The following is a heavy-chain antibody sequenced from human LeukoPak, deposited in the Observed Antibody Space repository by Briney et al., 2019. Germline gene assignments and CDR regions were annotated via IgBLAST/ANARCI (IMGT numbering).Heavy chain of an antibody. V-gene: IGHV3-23*01. CDR3: ARAYYYDSSGYHR. J-gene: IGHJ5*02. D-gene: IGHD3-22*01. CDR2: IGGIGAST. CDR1: GFTFSSHA. Sequence: GGSLRLSCAASGFTFSSHAMTWVRQTPGKGLEWVSSIGGIGASTYYADSVKGRFTISRDNAKNSLYLQMNSLRAEDTAVYYCARAYYYDSSGYHRWGQGTLVTVSS.